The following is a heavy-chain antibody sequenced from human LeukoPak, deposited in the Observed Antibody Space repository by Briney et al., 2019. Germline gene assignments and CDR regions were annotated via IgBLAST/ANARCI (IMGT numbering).Heavy chain of an antibody. D-gene: IGHD3-22*01. J-gene: IGHJ3*02. CDR2: ISAYNGNT. Sequence: GASVKVSCKASNYTFTSYGIRWVRQAPGQGLEWMGWISAYNGNTNYAQKLQGRVTMTTDTSTSTAYMELRSLRSDDTAVYYCARAYYYDSSGYTDAFDIWGQGTRVTVSS. CDR1: NYTFTSYG. CDR3: ARAYYYDSSGYTDAFDI. V-gene: IGHV1-18*01.